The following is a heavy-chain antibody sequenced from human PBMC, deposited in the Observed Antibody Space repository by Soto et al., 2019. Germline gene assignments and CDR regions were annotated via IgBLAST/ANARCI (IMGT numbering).Heavy chain of an antibody. CDR2: ISSSSSYI. Sequence: EVQLVESGGGLVKPGGSLRLSCAASGFTFSSYSMNWVRQAPGKGLEWVSSISSSSSYIYYADSVKGRFTISRDNAKNSLYLQMNILRAEDTAVYYCARDPKSIAVAGTRPYYFDYWGQGTLVTVSS. V-gene: IGHV3-21*01. CDR3: ARDPKSIAVAGTRPYYFDY. D-gene: IGHD6-19*01. J-gene: IGHJ4*02. CDR1: GFTFSSYS.